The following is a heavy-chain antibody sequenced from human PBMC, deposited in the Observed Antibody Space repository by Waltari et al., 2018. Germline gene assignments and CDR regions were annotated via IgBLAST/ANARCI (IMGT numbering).Heavy chain of an antibody. CDR2: VYYTGTT. Sequence: HVQLQESGPGLVKASETLSLTCSVSGASLNRHYWNWIRQPPGKGLEWIGYVYYTGTTKYNPSLTGRVTISLDSSNHFSLKLTSVTARDTAVYYCARGYDILTGWFDPWGQGTLVTVSS. CDR3: ARGYDILTGWFDP. CDR1: GASLNRHY. V-gene: IGHV4-59*11. D-gene: IGHD3-9*01. J-gene: IGHJ5*02.